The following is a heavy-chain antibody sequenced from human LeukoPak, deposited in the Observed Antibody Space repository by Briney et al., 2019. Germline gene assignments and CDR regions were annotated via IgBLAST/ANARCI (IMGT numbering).Heavy chain of an antibody. CDR1: GFTFSSYS. J-gene: IGHJ3*02. CDR2: ISSSSSYI. Sequence: GGSLRLSCAASGFTFSSYSMNWVRQAPGKGLEWVSSISSSSSYIYYADSVKGRFTISRDNAKNSLYLQMNSLRAEDTAVYYCARYFEVTTSRGAFDIWGQGTMVTVSS. V-gene: IGHV3-21*01. CDR3: ARYFEVTTSRGAFDI. D-gene: IGHD1-14*01.